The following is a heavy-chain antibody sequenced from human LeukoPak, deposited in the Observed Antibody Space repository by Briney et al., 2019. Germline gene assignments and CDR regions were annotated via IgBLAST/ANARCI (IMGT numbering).Heavy chain of an antibody. D-gene: IGHD6-13*01. CDR2: INWNGSRT. CDR1: GFTFDDYA. CDR3: ARGMGSSWYGPRDY. Sequence: GGSLRLSCAASGFTFDDYAMHWVRQAPGKGLDWVSGINWNGSRTGYADSVKGRFTISRDNAKQSLNLQMNSLRAEDTAWYYCARGMGSSWYGPRDYWGQGILVTVSS. J-gene: IGHJ4*02. V-gene: IGHV3-20*04.